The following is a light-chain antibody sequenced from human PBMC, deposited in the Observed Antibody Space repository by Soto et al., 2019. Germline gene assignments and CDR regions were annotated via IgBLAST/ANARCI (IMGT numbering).Light chain of an antibody. J-gene: IGLJ1*01. V-gene: IGLV3-21*02. CDR2: EDS. Sequence: SYELTQPPSVSVAPGQTARITCGGNRIGSKSVQWYEQKAGQAPVLVDYEDSDRPSGIPGRFSGSKSGNTATLTISDVGAGDDADYYFQVWDSSRDHYVFGPGTTLTVL. CDR3: QVWDSSRDHYV. CDR1: RIGSKS.